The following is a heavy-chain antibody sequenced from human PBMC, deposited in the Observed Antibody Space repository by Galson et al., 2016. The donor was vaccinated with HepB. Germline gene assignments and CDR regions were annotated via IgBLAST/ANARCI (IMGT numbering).Heavy chain of an antibody. CDR3: AKGWVEWLVQDHFDH. Sequence: SLRLSCAASGFTFNKYGMHWVRQAPDKGLEWVAVISYGGRNEYYGDSVKGRFTISRDNSKNSVYLQINSLRAEDTAVYYCAKGWVEWLVQDHFDHWGQGTLVTVSP. CDR1: GFTFNKYG. D-gene: IGHD6-19*01. V-gene: IGHV3-30*18. J-gene: IGHJ4*02. CDR2: ISYGGRNE.